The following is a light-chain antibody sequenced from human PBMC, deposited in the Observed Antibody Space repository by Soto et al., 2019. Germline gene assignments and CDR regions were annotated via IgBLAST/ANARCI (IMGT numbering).Light chain of an antibody. V-gene: IGKV1-5*03. CDR2: KAS. CDR3: QQYKDYTWT. J-gene: IGKJ1*01. Sequence: DIQMTQSPSTLSGSVGDRVTITCRASQTISSWLAWYQQKPGKAPKLLIYKASTLTSGVPSRFSGSGSGTEFTLTISSLQPDDFTTFYCQQYKDYTWTFGQGTKV. CDR1: QTISSW.